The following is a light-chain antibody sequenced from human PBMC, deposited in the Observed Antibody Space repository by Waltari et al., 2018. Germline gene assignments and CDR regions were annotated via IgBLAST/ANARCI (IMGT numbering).Light chain of an antibody. CDR1: SGHSNNA. J-gene: IGLJ2*01. Sequence: QVVLTQSPSASASLGASVKLTCTLSSGHSNNAIAWHQQQPEKGPRSLMRLNSDGTHNKGDGIPDRFSGSSSGAERYLTISSLQSEDEADYYCQTWGTDFHTFGGGTRLTVL. CDR2: LNSDGTH. V-gene: IGLV4-69*01. CDR3: QTWGTDFHT.